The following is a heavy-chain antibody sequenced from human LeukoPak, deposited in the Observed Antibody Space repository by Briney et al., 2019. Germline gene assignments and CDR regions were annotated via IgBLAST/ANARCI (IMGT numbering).Heavy chain of an antibody. Sequence: SETLSLTCTVSGGSISSSSYYWGWIRQPPGKGLEWIGSIYYSGSTYYNPSLKSRVTISVETSKNQFSLKLSSVTAADTAVYYCARTKSGSYYGDDAFDIWGQGTMVTVSS. CDR1: GGSISSSSYY. V-gene: IGHV4-39*01. J-gene: IGHJ3*02. CDR2: IYYSGST. CDR3: ARTKSGSYYGDDAFDI. D-gene: IGHD1-26*01.